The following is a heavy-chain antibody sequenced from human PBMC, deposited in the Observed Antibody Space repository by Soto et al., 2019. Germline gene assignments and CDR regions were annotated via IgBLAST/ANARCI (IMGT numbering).Heavy chain of an antibody. V-gene: IGHV1-18*01. CDR2: ISAYNGNT. J-gene: IGHJ6*02. D-gene: IGHD3-9*01. CDR3: ARDPPRYFDRSSPHPVANYYYYGMDV. Sequence: QVQLVQSGAEVKKPGASVKVSCKASGYTFTSYGISWVRQAPGQGLEWMGWISAYNGNTNYAQKLQGRVTMTTDTSTRTAYMELRSLRSDDTAVYYCARDPPRYFDRSSPHPVANYYYYGMDVWGQGTTVTVSS. CDR1: GYTFTSYG.